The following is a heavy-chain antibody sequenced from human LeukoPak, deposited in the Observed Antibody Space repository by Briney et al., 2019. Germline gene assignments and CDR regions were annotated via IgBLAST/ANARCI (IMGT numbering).Heavy chain of an antibody. J-gene: IGHJ4*02. Sequence: PGGSLRLSCAASGFTFSDHYMDWVRQAPGKGLEWVGRTRNKAKSYTTEYAASVKGRFTISRDDSKNSLYLQMNSLKTEDTAVYYCAKRRKAAADYWGQGTLVTVSS. CDR1: GFTFSDHY. CDR3: AKRRKAAADY. V-gene: IGHV3-72*01. CDR2: TRNKAKSYTT. D-gene: IGHD6-13*01.